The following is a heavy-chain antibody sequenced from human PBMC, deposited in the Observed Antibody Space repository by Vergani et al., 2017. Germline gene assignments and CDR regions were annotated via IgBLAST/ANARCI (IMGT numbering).Heavy chain of an antibody. J-gene: IGHJ4*02. V-gene: IGHV7-4-1*02. Sequence: QVQLMQSGSELKKPGASVKVSCKASGYTFTSYAINWVRQAPGQGLQWMGCINTNTGNPTYAQGFTGRFVFSLDTSVSTAYLQISSLKAEDTAVYYCARDHYYGSQRPGDYWGQGTLVTVSS. D-gene: IGHD3-10*01. CDR1: GYTFTSYA. CDR2: INTNTGNP. CDR3: ARDHYYGSQRPGDY.